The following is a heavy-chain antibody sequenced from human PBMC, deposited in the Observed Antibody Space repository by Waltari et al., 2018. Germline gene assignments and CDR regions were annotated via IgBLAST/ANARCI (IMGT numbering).Heavy chain of an antibody. CDR1: ASSISTDYY. D-gene: IGHD4-4*01. V-gene: IGHV4-38-2*01. CDR3: ARSTVTRYFDY. CDR2: IYHPGST. J-gene: IGHJ4*02. Sequence: QVQLQESGPGLVKPSETLSLICAVSASSISTDYYWGWIRQPPGKGLEWIGNIYHPGSTYYHPSLKSRVTISVDTSKNQFSLMLSAVTAADTATYYCARSTVTRYFDYWGQGTLITVSS.